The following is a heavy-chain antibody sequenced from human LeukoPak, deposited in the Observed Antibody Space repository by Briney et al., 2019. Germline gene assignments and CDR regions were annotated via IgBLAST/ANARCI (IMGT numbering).Heavy chain of an antibody. CDR2: FTPIFGVP. Sequence: ASVKVSCKASGGTFSSYAISWVRQAPGQGLEWMGGFTPIFGVPKYAQKFQGRVSITTDESTSTAYMELSSLRSEDTAVYYCARDHCGGDCHFGDWGQGTLVTVSS. J-gene: IGHJ4*02. D-gene: IGHD2-21*02. V-gene: IGHV1-69*05. CDR1: GGTFSSYA. CDR3: ARDHCGGDCHFGD.